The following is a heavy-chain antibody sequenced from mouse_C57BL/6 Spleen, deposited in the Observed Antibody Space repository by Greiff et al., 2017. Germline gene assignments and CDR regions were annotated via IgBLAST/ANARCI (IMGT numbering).Heavy chain of an antibody. CDR2: ISYDGSN. D-gene: IGHD2-10*02. CDR3: ARDRGYEDYAMDY. Sequence: EVQLVESGPGLVKPSQSLSLTCSVTGYSITSGYYWNWIRQFPGNKLEWMGYISYDGSNNYNPSLKNRISITRDTSKNQFFLKLNSVTTEDTATYYCARDRGYEDYAMDYGGQGTSVTVSS. CDR1: GYSITSGYY. J-gene: IGHJ4*01. V-gene: IGHV3-6*01.